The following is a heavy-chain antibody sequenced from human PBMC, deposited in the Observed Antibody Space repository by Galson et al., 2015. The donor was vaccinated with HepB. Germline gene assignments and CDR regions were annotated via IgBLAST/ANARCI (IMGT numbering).Heavy chain of an antibody. CDR3: ARVGIVGATRGVDY. Sequence: TLSLTCTVSGGSISSGGYYWSWIRQHPGKGLEWIGYIYYSGSTYYNPSLKSRVTISVDTSKNQFSLKLSSVTAADTAVYYCARVGIVGATRGVDYWGQGTLVTVSS. CDR1: GGSISSGGYY. CDR2: IYYSGST. J-gene: IGHJ4*02. V-gene: IGHV4-31*03. D-gene: IGHD1-26*01.